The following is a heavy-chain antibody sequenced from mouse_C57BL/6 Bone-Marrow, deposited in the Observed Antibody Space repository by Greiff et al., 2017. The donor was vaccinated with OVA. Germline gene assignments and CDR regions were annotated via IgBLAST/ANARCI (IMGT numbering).Heavy chain of an antibody. CDR2: IDPSDSYT. CDR1: GYTFTSYW. J-gene: IGHJ2*01. Sequence: QVQLKQPGAELVRPGTSVKLSCKASGYTFTSYWMHWVKQRPGQGLEWIGVIDPSDSYTNYNQKFKGKATLTVDTSSSTAYMQLSSLTSEDSAVYYGARGGFYDYGEVYFDYWGQGTTLTVSS. D-gene: IGHD2-4*01. CDR3: ARGGFYDYGEVYFDY. V-gene: IGHV1-59*01.